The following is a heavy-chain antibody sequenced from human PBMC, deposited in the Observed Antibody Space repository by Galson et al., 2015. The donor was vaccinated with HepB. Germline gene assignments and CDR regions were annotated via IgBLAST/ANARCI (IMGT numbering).Heavy chain of an antibody. CDR1: GFTFSSYG. D-gene: IGHD6-13*01. CDR3: AKDLYSSSWPLLYYYGMDV. V-gene: IGHV3-30*18. CDR2: ISYDGSNK. J-gene: IGHJ6*02. Sequence: SLRLSCAASGFTFSSYGMHWVRQAPGKGLEWVAVISYDGSNKYYADSVKGRFTISRDNSKNTLYLQMNSLRAEDTAVYYCAKDLYSSSWPLLYYYGMDVWGQGTTVTVSS.